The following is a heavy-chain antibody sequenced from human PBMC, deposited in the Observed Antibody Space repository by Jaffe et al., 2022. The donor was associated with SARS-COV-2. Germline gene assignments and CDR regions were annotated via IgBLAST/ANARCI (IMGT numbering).Heavy chain of an antibody. Sequence: QVQLVQSGAEVKKPGASVKVSCKASGYTFTSYAMHWVRQAPGQRLEWMGWINAGNGNTKYSQKFQGRVTITRDTSASTAYMELSSLRSEDTAVYYCARGSIGSNYYGSGSYYRPSAFHFDYWGQGTLVTVSS. D-gene: IGHD3-10*01. CDR3: ARGSIGSNYYGSGSYYRPSAFHFDY. J-gene: IGHJ4*02. CDR1: GYTFTSYA. CDR2: INAGNGNT. V-gene: IGHV1-3*01.